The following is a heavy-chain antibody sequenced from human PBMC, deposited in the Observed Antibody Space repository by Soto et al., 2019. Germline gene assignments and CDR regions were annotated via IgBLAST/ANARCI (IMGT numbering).Heavy chain of an antibody. J-gene: IGHJ5*02. D-gene: IGHD6-6*01. CDR3: ARNRGDYSSSYNWFDP. Sequence: SVTLSLTCTVSGVTISNYYWSWMRHPTGKGLEFIGRIHAGGDVVYNPSLKSRVIMSTDTSKNQFSLWLRSVSAADTAIFYCARNRGDYSSSYNWFDPWGQGTSVTVSS. CDR1: GVTISNYY. CDR2: IHAGGDV. V-gene: IGHV4-4*07.